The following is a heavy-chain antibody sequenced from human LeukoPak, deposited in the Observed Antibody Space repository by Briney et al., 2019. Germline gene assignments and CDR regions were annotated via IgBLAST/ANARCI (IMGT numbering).Heavy chain of an antibody. Sequence: SVKVSCKASGGTFSSYAISWVRQAPGQGLEWMGGIIPIFGTANYAQKFQGRVTITADKSTSTAYMELSSLRSEDTAVYYCARSSIIAAAGPYYFDYWGRGTLVTVSS. CDR1: GGTFSSYA. J-gene: IGHJ4*02. CDR3: ARSSIIAAAGPYYFDY. CDR2: IIPIFGTA. V-gene: IGHV1-69*06. D-gene: IGHD6-13*01.